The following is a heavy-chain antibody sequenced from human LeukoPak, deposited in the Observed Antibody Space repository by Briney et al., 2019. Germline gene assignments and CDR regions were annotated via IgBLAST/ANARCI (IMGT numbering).Heavy chain of an antibody. CDR2: IYTNGAT. Sequence: KPSETLSLTCTVSGSSVNHYYWNWLRQPPGKGLEWIGRIYTNGATNYNPSLKSRVTMSIDTSKNQFSLKFKSVTAADTAVYYCARGPLGSGWYVADWYFGLWGRGALVTVSS. V-gene: IGHV4-4*07. J-gene: IGHJ2*01. D-gene: IGHD6-19*01. CDR1: GSSVNHYY. CDR3: ARGPLGSGWYVADWYFGL.